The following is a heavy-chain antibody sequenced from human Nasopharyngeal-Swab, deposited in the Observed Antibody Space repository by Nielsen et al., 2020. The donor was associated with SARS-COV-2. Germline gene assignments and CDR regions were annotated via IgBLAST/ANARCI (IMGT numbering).Heavy chain of an antibody. D-gene: IGHD6-13*01. V-gene: IGHV4-34*01. J-gene: IGHJ5*02. CDR2: INHSGST. CDR1: GGSFGSYY. Sequence: SQTLSLTCAVYGGSFGSYYWSWIRQPPGKGLEWIGEINHSGSTNYNPSLKSRVTISVDTSKNQFSLKLNSVTAADTAVYYCARDGVVYTSSWYGDNWFDPWGQGTLVTVSS. CDR3: ARDGVVYTSSWYGDNWFDP.